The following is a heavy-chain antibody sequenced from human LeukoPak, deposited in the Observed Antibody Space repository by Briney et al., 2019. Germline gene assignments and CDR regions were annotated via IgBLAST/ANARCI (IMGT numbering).Heavy chain of an antibody. D-gene: IGHD1-26*01. J-gene: IGHJ4*01. CDR1: DYPFTNFV. Sequence: GAAVQVSCQASDYPFTNFVVSWVRQAPGQGLDWMGWISGYNSKTHHPRKFQGRVTMTTDTSTTTAYMELRTLRSDDTAVYYCARVLIVEDSESHYFDYWGQEPWSPSPQ. V-gene: IGHV1-18*01. CDR2: ISGYNSKT. CDR3: ARVLIVEDSESHYFDY.